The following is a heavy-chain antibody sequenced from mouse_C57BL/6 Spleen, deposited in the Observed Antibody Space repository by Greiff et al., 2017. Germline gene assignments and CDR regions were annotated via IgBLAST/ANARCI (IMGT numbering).Heavy chain of an antibody. CDR3: ARGDYYGTPFAY. CDR1: GYTFTSYW. J-gene: IGHJ3*01. CDR2: IYPSDSET. V-gene: IGHV1-61*01. Sequence: VQLQQPGAELVRPGSSVKLSCKASGYTFTSYWMDWVKQRPGQGLEWIGNIYPSDSETHYNQKFKDKATLTVDKSSSTAYMQLSSLTSEDSAVYYCARGDYYGTPFAYWGQGTLVTVSA. D-gene: IGHD1-1*01.